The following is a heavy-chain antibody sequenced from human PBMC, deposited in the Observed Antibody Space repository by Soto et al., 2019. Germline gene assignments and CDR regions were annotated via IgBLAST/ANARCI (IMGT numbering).Heavy chain of an antibody. CDR3: AKGSASGSPYYFDY. V-gene: IGHV3-23*01. D-gene: IGHD6-25*01. CDR1: GFTFSNYA. CDR2: ISGSGGST. J-gene: IGHJ4*02. Sequence: GGSLRLSCAASGFTFSNYAMSWVRQAPGKGLEWVSAISGSGGSTWSADSVKGRFTISRDNSRTTLYLQMSSLRAEDTAVYYCAKGSASGSPYYFDYWGRGTLVTVSS.